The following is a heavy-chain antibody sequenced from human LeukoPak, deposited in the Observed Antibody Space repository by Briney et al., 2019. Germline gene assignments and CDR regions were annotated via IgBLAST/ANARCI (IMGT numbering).Heavy chain of an antibody. CDR3: ARSTLRHFDY. Sequence: PSETLSLTCTVSGGSISSYYWSWIRQPPGKGLEWIGYIYYSGSTNYNPSLKSRVTISVDTSKNQFSLKLSSVTAADTAVYYCARSTLRHFDYWGQGTLVTVSS. CDR2: IYYSGST. D-gene: IGHD4-17*01. J-gene: IGHJ4*02. CDR1: GGSISSYY. V-gene: IGHV4-59*01.